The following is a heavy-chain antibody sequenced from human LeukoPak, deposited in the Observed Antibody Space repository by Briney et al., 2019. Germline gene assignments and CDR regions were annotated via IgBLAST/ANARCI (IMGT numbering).Heavy chain of an antibody. CDR3: ARVSVSGGYYMDV. CDR2: IYYSGST. Sequence: PSQTLSLTCTVSGGSISSGDYYWSWIRQPPGKGLEWIGYIYYSGSTYYNPSLKSRVTISVDTSKNQFSLKLSSVTAADTAVYYCARVSVSGGYYMDVWGKGTTVTVSS. V-gene: IGHV4-30-4*01. D-gene: IGHD4-11*01. CDR1: GGSISSGDYY. J-gene: IGHJ6*03.